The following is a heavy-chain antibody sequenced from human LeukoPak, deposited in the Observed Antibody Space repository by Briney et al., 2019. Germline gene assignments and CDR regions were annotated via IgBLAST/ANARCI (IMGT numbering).Heavy chain of an antibody. V-gene: IGHV1-69*04. Sequence: ASVKVSCKASGGTFSSYAISWVRQAPGQGLEWMGRIIPIFGIANYAQKFQGRVTTTADKSTSTAYMELSSLRSEDTAVYYCASIVDTAMVTPENGMDVWGQGTTVTVSS. CDR2: IIPIFGIA. CDR1: GGTFSSYA. J-gene: IGHJ6*02. CDR3: ASIVDTAMVTPENGMDV. D-gene: IGHD5-18*01.